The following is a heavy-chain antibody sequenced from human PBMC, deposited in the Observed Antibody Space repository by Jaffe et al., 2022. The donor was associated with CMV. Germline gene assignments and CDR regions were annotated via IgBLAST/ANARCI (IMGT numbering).Heavy chain of an antibody. V-gene: IGHV3-23*01. D-gene: IGHD2-2*03. J-gene: IGHJ5*02. CDR1: GFTFSSFA. CDR2: VSGSGDTT. CDR3: AKDGTHMDIVTIVATFWDS. Sequence: EVRLLESGGGLVQPGGSLRLSCGASGFTFSSFAMSWVRQAPGKGLEWVSGVSGSGDTTYYADSVKGRFTISRDNSKNTLYLQMNNLRAEDTAIYYCAKDGTHMDIVTIVATFWDSWGQGTLVTVSS.